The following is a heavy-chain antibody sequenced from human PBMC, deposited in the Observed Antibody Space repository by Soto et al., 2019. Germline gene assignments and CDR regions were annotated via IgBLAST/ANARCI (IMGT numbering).Heavy chain of an antibody. J-gene: IGHJ4*02. V-gene: IGHV4-30-2*01. Sequence: PSETLSLTCAVSGGSISSGGYSWSWIRQPPGKGLEWIGYIYHSGSTYYNPSLKSRVTISVDRSKNQFSLKLSSVTAAATAVYYCARGRPVDWGQGTLVTVSS. CDR2: IYHSGST. CDR3: ARGRPVD. CDR1: GGSISSGGYS.